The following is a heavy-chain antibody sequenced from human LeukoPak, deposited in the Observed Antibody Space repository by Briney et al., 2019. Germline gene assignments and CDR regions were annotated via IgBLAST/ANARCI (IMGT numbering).Heavy chain of an antibody. CDR3: APTAEAYTSWWKV. Sequence: GASVKVSCKASGYKFTDDYMHWVRQAPGQGLELMGWINPDSGFTNYAQKFKGRVTMTRDTSNSTAYLEVRSLTSDDTAVYYCAPTAEAYTSWWKVWGQGTLVTVSS. J-gene: IGHJ4*02. D-gene: IGHD3-16*01. V-gene: IGHV1-2*02. CDR2: INPDSGFT. CDR1: GYKFTDDY.